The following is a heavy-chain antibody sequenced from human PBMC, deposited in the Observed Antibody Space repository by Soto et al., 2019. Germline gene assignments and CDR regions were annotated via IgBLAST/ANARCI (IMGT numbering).Heavy chain of an antibody. Sequence: QLHLQESGPGRVKPSETLSLTCSVSGGSISTSGSYWGWVRQAPEKGLEWIGSAYYVGTINYNPSLKSRVAIPVDASKNQCSLKLSSVTAADTAVYYCARLPLVRGVPAWGQGTLVTGSS. D-gene: IGHD3-10*01. CDR3: ARLPLVRGVPA. J-gene: IGHJ5*02. CDR1: GGSISTSGSY. V-gene: IGHV4-39*01. CDR2: AYYVGTI.